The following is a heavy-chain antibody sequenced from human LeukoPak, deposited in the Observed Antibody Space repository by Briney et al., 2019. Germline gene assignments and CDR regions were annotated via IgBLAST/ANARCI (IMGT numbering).Heavy chain of an antibody. Sequence: GGPLRLSCAASGFTFSSYAMSWVRQAPGKGLEWVSAISGSGGSTYYADSVKGRFTISRDNSKNTLYLQMNSLRAEDTAVYYWAKDLGYSGYDLGGYGMDVWGQGTTVTVSS. J-gene: IGHJ6*02. V-gene: IGHV3-23*01. D-gene: IGHD5-12*01. CDR1: GFTFSSYA. CDR3: AKDLGYSGYDLGGYGMDV. CDR2: ISGSGGST.